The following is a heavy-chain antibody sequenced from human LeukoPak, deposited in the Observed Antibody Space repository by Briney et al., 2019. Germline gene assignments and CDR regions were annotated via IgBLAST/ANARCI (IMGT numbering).Heavy chain of an antibody. V-gene: IGHV3-21*01. D-gene: IGHD6-19*01. Sequence: GGSLRLSCAASGFTFSSYAMHWVRQAPGKGLEWVSSISSSSSYIYYADSVKGRFTISRDNAKNSLYLQMNSLRAEDTAVYYCARRGGWYSDYWGQGTLVTVSS. CDR3: ARRGGWYSDY. CDR2: ISSSSSYI. CDR1: GFTFSSYA. J-gene: IGHJ4*02.